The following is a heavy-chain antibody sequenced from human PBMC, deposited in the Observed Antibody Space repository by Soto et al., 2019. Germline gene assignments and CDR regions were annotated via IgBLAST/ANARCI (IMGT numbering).Heavy chain of an antibody. CDR3: ARCIQEDYYYGMDV. CDR1: GYTFYSHS. CDR2: ISADNSNT. J-gene: IGHJ6*02. V-gene: IGHV1-18*01. Sequence: QAQLVQSGAEVKKPGASVKVSCKASGYTFYSHSISWVRQAPGQGLEWMGRISADNSNTKHAQKFRGGVTMTTDTSTSTVYMELRNLRSDDTAVYYCARCIQEDYYYGMDVWGQGTTVTVSS. D-gene: IGHD5-18*01.